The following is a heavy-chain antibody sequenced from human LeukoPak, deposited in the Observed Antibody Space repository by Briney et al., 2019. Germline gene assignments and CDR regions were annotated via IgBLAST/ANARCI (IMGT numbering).Heavy chain of an antibody. Sequence: GGSLRLSCAASGFTFSDYYMSWIRQAPGKGLEWVSYIGTSSSAIYYADSAKGRFTISRDNAKNSLYLQMNSLRAEDTAVYYCARDKGYAFDIWGQGTLVTVSS. CDR3: ARDKGYAFDI. D-gene: IGHD5-12*01. V-gene: IGHV3-11*04. J-gene: IGHJ3*02. CDR2: IGTSSSAI. CDR1: GFTFSDYY.